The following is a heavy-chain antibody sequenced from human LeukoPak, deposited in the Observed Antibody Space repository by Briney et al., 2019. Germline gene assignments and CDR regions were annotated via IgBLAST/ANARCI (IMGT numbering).Heavy chain of an antibody. CDR3: ARVSYYGDPLNYYYYGMDV. CDR2: ISAYNGNT. D-gene: IGHD4-17*01. J-gene: IGHJ6*02. V-gene: IGHV1-18*01. CDR1: GYTFTGYG. Sequence: ASVTVSCKASGYTFTGYGISWVRRAPGQGLEWMGWISAYNGNTNYAQKLQGRVTMTTDTSTSTAYMELRSLRSDDTAVYYCARVSYYGDPLNYYYYGMDVWGQGTTVTVSS.